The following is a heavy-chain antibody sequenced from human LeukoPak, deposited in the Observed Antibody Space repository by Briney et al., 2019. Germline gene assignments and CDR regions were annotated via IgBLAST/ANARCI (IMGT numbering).Heavy chain of an antibody. CDR2: ISSSSSYI. Sequence: GRSLRLSCAASGFSFDDYAMHWVRQAPGKGLEWVSSISSSSSYIYYADSVKGRFTISRDNAKNSLYLQMNSLRAEDTAVYYCARDIRLWFGELLDAFDIWGQGTMVTVSS. D-gene: IGHD3-10*01. V-gene: IGHV3-21*01. CDR1: GFSFDDYA. CDR3: ARDIRLWFGELLDAFDI. J-gene: IGHJ3*02.